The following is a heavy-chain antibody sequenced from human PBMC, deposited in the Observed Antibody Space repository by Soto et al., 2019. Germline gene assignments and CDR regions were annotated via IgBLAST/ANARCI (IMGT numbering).Heavy chain of an antibody. D-gene: IGHD3-3*01. V-gene: IGHV1-8*01. J-gene: IGHJ4*02. CDR2: MNPHSRTT. Sequence: QVQLVQSGAEVKRPGASVKVSCKASGDTFTRYEINWVRQAPGQGLEWMGWMNPHSRTTGLAQKFQGRLTLARETTINTTHKVRTSRRFAATAVYYWTGGGGGTTILPHFWGQGTLVTVSS. CDR3: TGGGGGTTILPHF. CDR1: GDTFTRYE.